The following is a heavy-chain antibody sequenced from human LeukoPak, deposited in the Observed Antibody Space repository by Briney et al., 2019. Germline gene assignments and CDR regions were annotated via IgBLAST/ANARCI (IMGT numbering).Heavy chain of an antibody. CDR2: ISFDGGNK. CDR1: GFTFSMSA. CDR3: ARGRAGIAAAGFDY. V-gene: IGHV3-30-3*01. Sequence: GGSLRLSCATSGFTFSMSAMHWVRLAPGKGLDWVAVISFDGGNKFYADSVKGRFSISRDNSKNTLYLQMNSLGLDDRAVYFCARGRAGIAAAGFDYWGQGTLVTVSS. D-gene: IGHD6-13*01. J-gene: IGHJ4*02.